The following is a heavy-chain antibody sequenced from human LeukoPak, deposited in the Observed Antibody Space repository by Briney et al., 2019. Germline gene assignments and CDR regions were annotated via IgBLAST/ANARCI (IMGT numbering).Heavy chain of an antibody. CDR2: INPNSGGT. CDR3: ARAGCSSTSCYWDDNWFDP. Sequence: ASVKVSCKASGYTFTGYYMHWVRRAPGQGLEWMGWINPNSGGTNYAQKFQGRVTVTRDTSISTAYMELSRLRSDDTAVYYCARAGCSSTSCYWDDNWFDPWGQGTLVTVSS. J-gene: IGHJ5*02. V-gene: IGHV1-2*02. CDR1: GYTFTGYY. D-gene: IGHD2-2*01.